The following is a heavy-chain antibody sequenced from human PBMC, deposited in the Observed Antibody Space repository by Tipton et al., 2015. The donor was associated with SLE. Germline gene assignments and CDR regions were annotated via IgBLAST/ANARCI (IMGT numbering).Heavy chain of an antibody. Sequence: GSLRLSCAASGFTFRTHSMNWVRQAPGKGLEWVSSISSSGTDIHYADSVSGRFTISRDNADNSLSLQMSSLRAEDTAVYYCAKGHSSRWYVFDCWGQGTLVSVSS. CDR3: AKGHSSRWYVFDC. CDR2: ISSSGTDI. D-gene: IGHD6-13*01. CDR1: GFTFRTHS. J-gene: IGHJ4*02. V-gene: IGHV3-21*01.